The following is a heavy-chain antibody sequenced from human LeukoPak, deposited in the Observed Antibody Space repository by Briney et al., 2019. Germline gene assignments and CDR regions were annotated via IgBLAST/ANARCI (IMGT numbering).Heavy chain of an antibody. Sequence: QSGGSLRLSCAASGFTFSSYAMSWVRQAPGKGLEWVSAISGSGGSTYYADSVKGRFTISRDNSKNTLYLQMNSLRAEDTAVYYCAKDYLSIGGSYGGRAFDIWGQGTMVTVSS. CDR1: GFTFSSYA. J-gene: IGHJ3*02. V-gene: IGHV3-23*01. D-gene: IGHD1-26*01. CDR2: ISGSGGST. CDR3: AKDYLSIGGSYGGRAFDI.